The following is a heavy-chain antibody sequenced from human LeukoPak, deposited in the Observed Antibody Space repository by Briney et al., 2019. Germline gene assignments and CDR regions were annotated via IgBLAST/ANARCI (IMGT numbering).Heavy chain of an antibody. J-gene: IGHJ5*02. V-gene: IGHV4-59*11. D-gene: IGHD3-16*01. CDR1: GGSITGHY. Sequence: SSETLSLTCTVSGGSITGHYWSWIRQPPGKGLEWIGYIHYTGSTNYNPSLNSRITMSADTPNNQFSLRLTSVTATDTAVYYCARLHALGAEEFDPWGQGALVTVSS. CDR3: ARLHALGAEEFDP. CDR2: IHYTGST.